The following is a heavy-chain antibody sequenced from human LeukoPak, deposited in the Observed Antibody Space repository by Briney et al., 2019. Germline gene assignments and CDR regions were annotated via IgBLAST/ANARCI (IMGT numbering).Heavy chain of an antibody. CDR1: GFTVSNNY. J-gene: IGHJ5*02. Sequence: GGSLRLSCAASGFTVSNNYMSWVRQASGKGLEWALVIYSAGPTYYADSVKGRFTISRDNSKNTLYLQMNSLRAENTAVYYGAREGSSGWYEFWFDPWGQGTLVTVSS. D-gene: IGHD6-19*01. CDR2: IYSAGPT. CDR3: AREGSSGWYEFWFDP. V-gene: IGHV3-66*01.